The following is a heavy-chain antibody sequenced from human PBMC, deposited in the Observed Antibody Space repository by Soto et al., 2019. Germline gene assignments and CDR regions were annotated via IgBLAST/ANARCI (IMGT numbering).Heavy chain of an antibody. V-gene: IGHV3-30*18. D-gene: IGHD2-15*01. Sequence: GGSLRLSCAASGFTFSSYGMHWVRQAPGKGLEWVAVISYDGSNKYYADSVKGRFTISRDNSKNTLYLQMNSLRAEDTAVYYCAKVLIAATLGYFDYWGQGTLVTVSS. J-gene: IGHJ4*02. CDR2: ISYDGSNK. CDR3: AKVLIAATLGYFDY. CDR1: GFTFSSYG.